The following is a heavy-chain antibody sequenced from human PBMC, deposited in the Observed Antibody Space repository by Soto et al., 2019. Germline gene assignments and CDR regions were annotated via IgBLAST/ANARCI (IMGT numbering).Heavy chain of an antibody. CDR2: ISAYNGNT. CDR3: ARDVAGTGFDY. CDR1: GYTFTSYG. J-gene: IGHJ4*02. Sequence: QVQLVQSGAEVKMPGASVKVSCKASGYTFTSYGISWVRQAPGQGLEWMGWISAYNGNTNYAQKLQGRVTMTTDTSTSTADMELRRLRSDDTAVYYCARDVAGTGFDYWGQGTLVTVSS. V-gene: IGHV1-18*04. D-gene: IGHD6-19*01.